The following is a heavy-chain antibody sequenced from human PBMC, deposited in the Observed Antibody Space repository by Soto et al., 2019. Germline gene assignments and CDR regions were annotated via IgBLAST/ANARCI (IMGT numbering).Heavy chain of an antibody. CDR3: TAYRDGYTRPHY. D-gene: IGHD5-12*01. J-gene: IGHJ4*02. CDR1: GFACGACA. CDR2: IRSKAYGGTT. Sequence: SMGLASRAAGFACGACAMSWVRQAPGKGLEWVGFIRSKAYGGTTEYAASVKGRFTISRDDSKSIAYLQMNSLKTEDTAVYYCTAYRDGYTRPHYWGQRTLVTVSS. V-gene: IGHV3-49*04.